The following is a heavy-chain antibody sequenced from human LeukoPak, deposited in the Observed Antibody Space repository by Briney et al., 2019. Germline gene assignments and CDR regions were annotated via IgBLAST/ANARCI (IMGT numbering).Heavy chain of an antibody. CDR1: GVSISSYS. J-gene: IGHJ5*02. Sequence: SDTLSLTCTVSGVSISSYSWSWIRQPPGKGLEWIGYIYSSGSTNYNPSLKSRVTISLDTSKNQFSPKLSSVTAADTAVYYCARRMVATYNWFDPWGQGILVTVSS. CDR2: IYSSGST. V-gene: IGHV4-4*09. CDR3: ARRMVATYNWFDP. D-gene: IGHD5-12*01.